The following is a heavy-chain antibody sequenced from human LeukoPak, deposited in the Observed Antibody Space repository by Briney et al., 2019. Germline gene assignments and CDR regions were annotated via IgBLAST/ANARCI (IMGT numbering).Heavy chain of an antibody. V-gene: IGHV4-34*01. CDR3: ARDYGSGSYYTY. CDR1: GGSFSGYY. CDR2: INHSGST. D-gene: IGHD3-10*01. J-gene: IGHJ4*02. Sequence: SETLSLTCAVYGGSFSGYYWSWIRQPPGKGLEWIGEINHSGSTNYNPSLKSRVTISVDTSKNQFSLKLSSVTAADTAVYYCARDYGSGSYYTYWGQGTLVTVSS.